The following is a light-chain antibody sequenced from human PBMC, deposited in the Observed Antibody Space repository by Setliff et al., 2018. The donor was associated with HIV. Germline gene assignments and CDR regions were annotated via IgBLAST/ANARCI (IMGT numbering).Light chain of an antibody. J-gene: IGLJ1*01. Sequence: QSVLTQPASVSGSPGQSITISCTGSISDIGGYNFDSWYQQYPGKAPKLIIYDVDKRPSGVPYRVSGSKTDNTASLTISGLQGEDEADYYCCSYAGTSTFYVFGTGTKVTVL. CDR2: DVD. V-gene: IGLV2-11*01. CDR1: ISDIGGYNF. CDR3: CSYAGTSTFYV.